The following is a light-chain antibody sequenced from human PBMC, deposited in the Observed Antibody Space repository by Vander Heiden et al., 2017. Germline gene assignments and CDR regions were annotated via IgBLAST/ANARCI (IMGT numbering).Light chain of an antibody. CDR2: GVS. CDR3: QQLNNYPYT. CDR1: QGISTY. Sequence: DIQLTQSTSFLSASVGDRVTITCRASQGISTYLAWYQQKPGIAPKLLIYGVSTLQSGVPSRFSGSGSGTEFTLTISSLQPGDFATYYCQQLNNYPYTFGQGTKLEIK. V-gene: IGKV1-9*01. J-gene: IGKJ2*01.